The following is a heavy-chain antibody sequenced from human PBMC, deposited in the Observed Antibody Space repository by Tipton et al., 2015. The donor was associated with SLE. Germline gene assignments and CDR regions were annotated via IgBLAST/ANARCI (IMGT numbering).Heavy chain of an antibody. CDR3: ATEHLSAVTTGKWLDP. D-gene: IGHD4-17*01. V-gene: IGHV1-18*01. Sequence: QVQLVQSGPEVKKPGASVNVSCKASGYTFSTYVLNWVRQAPGQGLEWMGWISGYTKYAQKFQGRVTMSTDTSTNTAYMELRSLRSDDTAVYYCATEHLSAVTTGKWLDPWGQGTLVIVSS. CDR1: GYTFSTYV. J-gene: IGHJ5*02. CDR2: ISGYT.